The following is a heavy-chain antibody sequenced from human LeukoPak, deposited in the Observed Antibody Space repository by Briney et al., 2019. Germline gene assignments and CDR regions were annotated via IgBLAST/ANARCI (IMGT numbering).Heavy chain of an antibody. CDR1: GFTFTSSD. CDR3: AARYCTNGVCYNGFDS. J-gene: IGHJ5*01. Sequence: ETSVKVSCKASGFTFTSSDMQWVRQARGQRLEWIGWIVVGSGNTNYAQKFQERVTITRDMSTSTAYMELSSLRSEDTAVYYCAARYCTNGVCYNGFDSWGQGTLVTVSS. CDR2: IVVGSGNT. D-gene: IGHD2-8*01. V-gene: IGHV1-58*02.